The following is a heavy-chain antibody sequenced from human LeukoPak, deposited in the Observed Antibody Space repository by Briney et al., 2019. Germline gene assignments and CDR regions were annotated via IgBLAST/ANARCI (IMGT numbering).Heavy chain of an antibody. CDR1: GYTFTSYG. Sequence: ASVNVACKASGYTFTSYGISWVRQAPGQGLEWMGWISAYNGNTNYAQKLQGRVTMTTDTSTSTAYMELRSLRSDDTAVYYCARVPVAVAGSPAFYYWGQGTLVTVSS. V-gene: IGHV1-18*01. D-gene: IGHD6-19*01. CDR3: ARVPVAVAGSPAFYY. CDR2: ISAYNGNT. J-gene: IGHJ4*02.